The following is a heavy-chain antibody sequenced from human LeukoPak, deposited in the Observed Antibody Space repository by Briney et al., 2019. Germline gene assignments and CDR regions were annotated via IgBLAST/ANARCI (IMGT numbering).Heavy chain of an antibody. J-gene: IGHJ3*02. CDR1: GFAVSSNY. Sequence: GGSLRLSCAASGFAVSSNYMSWVRQAPGKGLEWVSVIYSGGSTYYADSVKGRFTISRDSSKNTLYLQMNSLRAEDTAVYYCARGRQLYAFDIWGQGTMVTVSS. CDR2: IYSGGST. V-gene: IGHV3-66*01. D-gene: IGHD6-6*01. CDR3: ARGRQLYAFDI.